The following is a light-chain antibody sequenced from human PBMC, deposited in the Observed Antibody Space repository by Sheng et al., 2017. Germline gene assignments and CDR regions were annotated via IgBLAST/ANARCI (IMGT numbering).Light chain of an antibody. J-gene: IGKJ2*01. CDR2: LGS. CDR1: QSLLQSNGYNY. Sequence: DIVMTQSPLSPPVTPGEPASISCRSSQSLLQSNGYNYLDWYLQKPGQSPQLLIYLGSNRASGVPDRFSGSGSGTDFTLKISRVEAEDVGVYYCMQGLQVPYTFGQGTKLEIK. V-gene: IGKV2-28*01. CDR3: MQGLQVPYT.